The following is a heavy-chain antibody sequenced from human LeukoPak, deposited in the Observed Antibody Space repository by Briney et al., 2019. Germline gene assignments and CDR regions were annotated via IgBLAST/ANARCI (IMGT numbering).Heavy chain of an antibody. CDR2: IYYSGST. Sequence: PSETLSLTCTVSGGSISSYYWSWIRQPPGKGLEWIGYIYYSGSTNYNPSLKSRVTISVDTSKNQFSLKLSSVTAADTAVYYCARTYYGDYPNDAFDIWGQGTMVTVSS. V-gene: IGHV4-59*01. CDR1: GGSISSYY. D-gene: IGHD4-17*01. J-gene: IGHJ3*02. CDR3: ARTYYGDYPNDAFDI.